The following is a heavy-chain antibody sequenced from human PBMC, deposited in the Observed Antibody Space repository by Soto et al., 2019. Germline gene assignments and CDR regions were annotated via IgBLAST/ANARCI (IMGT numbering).Heavy chain of an antibody. CDR2: IWYDGSNK. D-gene: IGHD5-18*01. CDR1: RFTFSSYG. V-gene: IGHV3-33*01. Sequence: QVQLVESGGGVVQPGRSLRLSCAASRFTFSSYGMHWVRQAPGKGLEWVAVIWYDGSNKYYADSVKGRFTISRDNSKNTLYLQMNSLRAEDTAVYYCASSSHVDTAMVFYWGQGTLVTVSS. CDR3: ASSSHVDTAMVFY. J-gene: IGHJ4*02.